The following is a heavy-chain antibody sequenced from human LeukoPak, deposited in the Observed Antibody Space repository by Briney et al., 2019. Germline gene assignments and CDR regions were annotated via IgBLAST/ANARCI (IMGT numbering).Heavy chain of an antibody. Sequence: GESLHISTQVSGYTFTNYWIGWLRHMTRKGLECIGIINPADSDTRKSPAFHGQVTISADKSISTAYLQWSSLKAADSAMYYCARVMYGGKEGTFDYWGQGTLVTVSS. D-gene: IGHD4-23*01. V-gene: IGHV5-51*01. J-gene: IGHJ4*02. CDR1: GYTFTNYW. CDR3: ARVMYGGKEGTFDY. CDR2: INPADSDT.